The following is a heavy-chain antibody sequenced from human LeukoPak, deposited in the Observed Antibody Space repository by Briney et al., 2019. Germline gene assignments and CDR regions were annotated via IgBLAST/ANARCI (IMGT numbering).Heavy chain of an antibody. D-gene: IGHD4-23*01. CDR3: ATHDYGGNSGYFDY. Sequence: SETLSLTCTVSGGSISSTDYYWGWIRQPPGEGLEWIGSIYYSRSTDYNPSLKSRVTISVDTPKNQFSLSLSSVTAADTAIYYCATHDYGGNSGYFDYWGQGTLVTVSS. J-gene: IGHJ4*02. CDR1: GGSISSTDYY. CDR2: IYYSRST. V-gene: IGHV4-39*01.